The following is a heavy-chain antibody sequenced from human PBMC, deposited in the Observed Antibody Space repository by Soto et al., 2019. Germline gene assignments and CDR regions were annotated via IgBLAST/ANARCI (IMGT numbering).Heavy chain of an antibody. CDR1: GGYIDNSHSF. Sequence: LSLTCDVSGGYIDNSHSFWGSVRPPPGRGREFLGSSYYSGGTYYNPSLKSRVTVSVDTSKNQVSLRLRSVTVVETAMDYCVRVAEVATRHTDFDSWGQGNVVTVSS. J-gene: IGHJ4*02. V-gene: IGHV4-39*01. CDR2: SYYSGGT. CDR3: VRVAEVATRHTDFDS.